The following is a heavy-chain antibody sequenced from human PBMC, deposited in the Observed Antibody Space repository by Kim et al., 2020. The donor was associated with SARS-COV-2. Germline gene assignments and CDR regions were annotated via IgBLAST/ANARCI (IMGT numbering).Heavy chain of an antibody. Sequence: SETLSLTCTVSGDSISNTNYYWAWVRQPPGKGLEWISSIYYTWTSFYKPSLKSRVTISVDTSKNHFSLKVNSVTAADTAVYYCTRETGGSSAASWGQGTLVIVSS. V-gene: IGHV4-39*02. CDR3: TRETGGSSAAS. CDR1: GDSISNTNYY. D-gene: IGHD6-6*01. CDR2: IYYTWTS. J-gene: IGHJ4*02.